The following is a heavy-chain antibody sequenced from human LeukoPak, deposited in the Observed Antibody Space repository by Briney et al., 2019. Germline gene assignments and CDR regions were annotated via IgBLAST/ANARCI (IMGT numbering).Heavy chain of an antibody. J-gene: IGHJ4*02. CDR3: ARRADSGGYYYFDY. CDR2: IYYRGTT. Sequence: SETLSLTCTVSGGSISSTSYYWGGIRQSPGKGLEWIGSIYYRGTTYYNSSLKSRVTISVDTSKNQFSLNLRSVTAADTAVYYCARRADSGGYYYFDYWGQGTLVTVSS. D-gene: IGHD3-22*01. V-gene: IGHV4-39*01. CDR1: GGSISSTSYY.